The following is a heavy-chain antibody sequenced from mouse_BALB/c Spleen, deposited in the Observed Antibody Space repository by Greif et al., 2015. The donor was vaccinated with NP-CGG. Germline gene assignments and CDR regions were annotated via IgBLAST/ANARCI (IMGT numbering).Heavy chain of an antibody. Sequence: DVMLVESGGGLVQPGGSLRLSCATSGFTFTDYYMSWVRQPPGKALEWLGFIRNKANGYTTEYSASVKGRFTISRDNSQSILYLQMNTLRAEDSAAYYCARALRIYAMDYWGQGTSVTVSS. CDR3: ARALRIYAMDY. CDR1: GFTFTDYY. V-gene: IGHV7-3*02. J-gene: IGHJ4*01. D-gene: IGHD1-1*01. CDR2: IRNKANGYTT.